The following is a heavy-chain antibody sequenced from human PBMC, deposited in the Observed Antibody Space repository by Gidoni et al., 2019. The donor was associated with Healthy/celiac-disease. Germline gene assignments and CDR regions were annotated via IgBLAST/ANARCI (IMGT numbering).Heavy chain of an antibody. CDR3: ARTTTVGISDY. Sequence: QITLKESGPTLVKPTQTLTLTCTFSGFSLSTSGVGVGWIRQPPGKALEWLALIYWNDDKSYSPSLKSRLTITKDTSKNQVVLTMTNMDPVDTATYYCARTTTVGISDYWGQGTLVTVSS. J-gene: IGHJ4*02. V-gene: IGHV2-5*01. CDR1: GFSLSTSGVG. CDR2: IYWNDDK. D-gene: IGHD4-17*01.